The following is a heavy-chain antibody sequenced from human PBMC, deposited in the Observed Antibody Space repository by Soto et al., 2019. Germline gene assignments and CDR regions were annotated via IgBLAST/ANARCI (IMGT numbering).Heavy chain of an antibody. Sequence: QVQLVQSGAEVKKPGASVKVSCKASGYTFTSYGISWVRQAPGQGLEWLGRISAYNGNTNYAQKLQGRVTMTTDTSTSTAYMELRSLRSDDTAVYYCARDRGYNWNYGWFDPWGQGTLVTVSP. CDR2: ISAYNGNT. D-gene: IGHD1-7*01. J-gene: IGHJ5*02. CDR3: ARDRGYNWNYGWFDP. V-gene: IGHV1-18*01. CDR1: GYTFTSYG.